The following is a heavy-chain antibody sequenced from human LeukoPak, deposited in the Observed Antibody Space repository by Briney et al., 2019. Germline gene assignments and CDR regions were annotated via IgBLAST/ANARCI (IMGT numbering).Heavy chain of an antibody. Sequence: SETLSLTCTVSGGSISSYYWSWIRQPPGKGLEWIWYIYYSGSTNYNPSLKSRVTISVDTSKNQFSLKLSSVTAADTAVYYCARYPRNDYGDLLFDYWGQGTLVTVSS. J-gene: IGHJ4*02. CDR2: IYYSGST. V-gene: IGHV4-59*01. CDR3: ARYPRNDYGDLLFDY. CDR1: GGSISSYY. D-gene: IGHD4-17*01.